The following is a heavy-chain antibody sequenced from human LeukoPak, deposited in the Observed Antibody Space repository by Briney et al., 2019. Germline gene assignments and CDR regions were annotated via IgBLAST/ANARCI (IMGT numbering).Heavy chain of an antibody. J-gene: IGHJ3*02. Sequence: SETLSLTCTVSGGSISTYYWSWIRQPPGKGLEWIRYIDYSGSTNYNPSLKSRVTISVDTSKNQFSLKLSSVTAADTAVYYCARVRRYSGRPDAFDIWGQGTMVTVSS. CDR2: IDYSGST. D-gene: IGHD1-26*01. CDR3: ARVRRYSGRPDAFDI. CDR1: GGSISTYY. V-gene: IGHV4-59*01.